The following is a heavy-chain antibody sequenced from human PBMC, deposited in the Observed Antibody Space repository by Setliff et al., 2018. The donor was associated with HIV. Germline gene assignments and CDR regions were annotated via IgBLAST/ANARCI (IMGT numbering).Heavy chain of an antibody. CDR1: GGSISSYY. V-gene: IGHV4-59*08. J-gene: IGHJ4*02. D-gene: IGHD6-6*01. CDR2: IYYSGTT. Sequence: PSETLSLTCTVSGGSISSYYWSWIRQPPGKGLEWIGYIYYSGTTNYNPSLKSRVTISVDTSKNQFSLKLSSVTVADTAVYYCARHVGYSSSSLDYWGQGTRVTVS. CDR3: ARHVGYSSSSLDY.